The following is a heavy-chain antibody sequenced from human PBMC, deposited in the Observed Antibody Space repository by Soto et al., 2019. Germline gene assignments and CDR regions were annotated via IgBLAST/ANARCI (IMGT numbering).Heavy chain of an antibody. CDR3: ARGERATTGY. V-gene: IGHV3-74*01. CDR2: INSDGSST. D-gene: IGHD1-1*01. J-gene: IGHJ4*02. CDR1: EFTFSSYW. Sequence: ETQLVESGGGLVQPGGSLRLSCAASEFTFSSYWMHWVRQAPGKGLVWLSRINSDGSSTNYADSVKGRFTISRDNAKNTLYLQMNSLRGEDTAVYYCARGERATTGYWGQGTLVTVSS.